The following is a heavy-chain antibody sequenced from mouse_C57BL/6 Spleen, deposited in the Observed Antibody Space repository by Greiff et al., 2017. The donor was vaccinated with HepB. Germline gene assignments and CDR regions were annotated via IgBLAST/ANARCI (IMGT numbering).Heavy chain of an antibody. J-gene: IGHJ4*01. CDR3: ARDEGTTDY. V-gene: IGHV3-6*01. CDR1: GYSITSGYY. D-gene: IGHD2-14*01. CDR2: ISYDGSN. Sequence: ESGPGLVKPSQSLSLTCSVTGYSITSGYYWNWIRQFPGNKLEWMGYISYDGSNNYNPSLKNRISITRDTSKNQFFLKLNSVTTEDTATYYCARDEGTTDYWGQGTSVTVSS.